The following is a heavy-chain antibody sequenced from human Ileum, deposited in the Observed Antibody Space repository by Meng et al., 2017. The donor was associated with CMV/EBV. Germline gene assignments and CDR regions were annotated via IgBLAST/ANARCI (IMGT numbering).Heavy chain of an antibody. J-gene: IGHJ4*02. D-gene: IGHD5-24*01. V-gene: IGHV4-34*01. Sequence: LSLSCAVYRRSFSRCHCDWLRQPPGNGLEWIGEIHPGGWTNYTPSLKSRVTMSIDTSKNQFSLKVNSVTAADTAVYFCVRAMNEEINWGQGTLVTVSS. CDR3: VRAMNEEIN. CDR2: IHPGGWT. CDR1: RRSFSRCH.